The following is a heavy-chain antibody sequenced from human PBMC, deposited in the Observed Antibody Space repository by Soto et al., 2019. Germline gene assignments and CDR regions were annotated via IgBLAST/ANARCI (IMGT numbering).Heavy chain of an antibody. CDR3: AREGIFGVVRYFDY. D-gene: IGHD3-3*01. J-gene: IGHJ4*02. CDR2: IWYDGSNK. Sequence: QVQLVESGGGVVQPGRSLRLSCAASGFTFSSYGMHWVRQAPGKGLEWVAVIWYDGSNKYYADSVKGRFTISRDNSKNTLYLQMNSLRAKDTAVYYCAREGIFGVVRYFDYWGQGTLVTVSS. CDR1: GFTFSSYG. V-gene: IGHV3-33*01.